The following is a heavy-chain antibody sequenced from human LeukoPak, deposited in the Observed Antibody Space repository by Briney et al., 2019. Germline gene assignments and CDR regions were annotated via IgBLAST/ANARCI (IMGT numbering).Heavy chain of an antibody. CDR1: GFTFSSYA. J-gene: IGHJ4*02. Sequence: GGSLRLSCAASGFTFSSYAMHWVRQAPGKGLEWVTIISYDGTNKYYADSVKGRFTISRDNSKNTLYLQMNSLRVEDTAVFYCAKSWGVEYTDGFFIGVDYWGQGTLVTVSS. CDR3: AKSWGVEYTDGFFIGVDY. D-gene: IGHD2-8*01. CDR2: ISYDGTNK. V-gene: IGHV3-30*18.